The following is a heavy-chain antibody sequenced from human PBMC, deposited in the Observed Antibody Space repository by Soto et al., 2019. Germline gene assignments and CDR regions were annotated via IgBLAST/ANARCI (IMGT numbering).Heavy chain of an antibody. Sequence: PGGSLRLSCAASGFTFSSYAMHWVRQAPGKGLEWVAVISYDGSNKYYADSVKGRFTISRDNSKNTLYLQMNSLRAEDTAVYYCAREGQWLAWDYFDYWGQGTLVTVSS. CDR3: AREGQWLAWDYFDY. D-gene: IGHD6-19*01. CDR2: ISYDGSNK. J-gene: IGHJ4*02. V-gene: IGHV3-30-3*01. CDR1: GFTFSSYA.